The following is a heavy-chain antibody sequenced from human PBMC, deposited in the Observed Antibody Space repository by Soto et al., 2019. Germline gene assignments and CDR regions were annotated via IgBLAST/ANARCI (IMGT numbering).Heavy chain of an antibody. CDR1: GGSITSAGSF. CDR3: ARGGASSKWFAP. V-gene: IGHV4-31*03. D-gene: IGHD2-15*01. Sequence: SETLSLTCTVSGGSITSAGSFWSWIRQHPGKGPEWIAFIGYSGATSYNPSLASRVTISVDTSKSQFSLNLRSVNAADTAVYYCARGGASSKWFAPWGQGTLVTVSS. CDR2: IGYSGAT. J-gene: IGHJ5*02.